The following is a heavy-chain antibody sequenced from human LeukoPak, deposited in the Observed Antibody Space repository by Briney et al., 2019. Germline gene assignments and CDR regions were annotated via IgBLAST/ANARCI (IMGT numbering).Heavy chain of an antibody. J-gene: IGHJ4*02. CDR2: IRPDGSEA. D-gene: IGHD2-2*01. V-gene: IGHV3-7*01. Sequence: GGSLRLSCEASGFTFNSHWMNWVRQAPGKGLEWLANIRPDGSEAVYVDSVRGRFTISRDDAKNLVYLQMNNLRAEDTAVYYCSGRSGFSSIYWGQGVLVTVSS. CDR3: SGRSGFSSIY. CDR1: GFTFNSHW.